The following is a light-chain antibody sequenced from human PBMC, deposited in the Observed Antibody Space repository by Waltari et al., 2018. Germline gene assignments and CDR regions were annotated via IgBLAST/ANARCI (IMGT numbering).Light chain of an antibody. V-gene: IGKV4-1*01. J-gene: IGKJ2*01. CDR1: QSILHSSNSYNY. CDR3: QQYDTTPHT. CDR2: WAS. Sequence: DIVMTQSPDSLAVSLGERATIHCKSRQSILHSSNSYNYLAWYQQNPGQPPKRLIYWASSRESGVPDRFSGSGSGTEFTLTISNLQAEDVSVYYCQQYDTTPHTFGQGTNLESK.